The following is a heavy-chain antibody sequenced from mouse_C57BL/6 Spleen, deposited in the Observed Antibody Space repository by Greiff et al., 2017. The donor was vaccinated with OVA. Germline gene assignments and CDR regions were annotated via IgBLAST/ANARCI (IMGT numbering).Heavy chain of an antibody. J-gene: IGHJ2*01. CDR3: ARRGWDLDY. V-gene: IGHV1-82*01. D-gene: IGHD3-3*01. CDR2: IYPGDGDT. Sequence: VQLQQSGPELVKPGASVKISCKASGYAFSSSWMNWVKQRPGKGLEWIGRIYPGDGDTNYNGKFKGKATLTADKSSSTAYMQLSSLTSEDSAVYFCARRGWDLDYWGQGTTLTVSS. CDR1: GYAFSSSW.